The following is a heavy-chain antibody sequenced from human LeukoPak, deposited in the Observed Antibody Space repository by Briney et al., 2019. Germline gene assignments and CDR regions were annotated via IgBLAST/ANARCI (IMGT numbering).Heavy chain of an antibody. CDR2: ISGSGGST. J-gene: IGHJ6*03. Sequence: GGSLRLSCAASGFPFSSYAMSWVRQPPGKGLDWVSAISGSGGSTYYADSVKGRFTISRDNPKNTLYLQMNSLRAEDTAVYYCAKVLAGSYYYMDVWGKGTTVTVSS. V-gene: IGHV3-23*01. CDR1: GFPFSSYA. D-gene: IGHD2-15*01. CDR3: AKVLAGSYYYMDV.